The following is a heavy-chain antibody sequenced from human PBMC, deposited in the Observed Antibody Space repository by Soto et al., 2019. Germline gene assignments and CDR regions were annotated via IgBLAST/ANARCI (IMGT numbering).Heavy chain of an antibody. V-gene: IGHV3-7*01. D-gene: IGHD6-19*01. J-gene: IGHJ3*02. Sequence: EVQLVESGGGLVQSGGSLRLSCAASGFIFSNYWMSWVRQAPGKGLEWVANIKQDGREKYYVDSVKGRFTISRDNAKNSLYLQMNSLRAEDTAVYYCARALGWRDAFDIWGQGTTVTVYS. CDR3: ARALGWRDAFDI. CDR1: GFIFSNYW. CDR2: IKQDGREK.